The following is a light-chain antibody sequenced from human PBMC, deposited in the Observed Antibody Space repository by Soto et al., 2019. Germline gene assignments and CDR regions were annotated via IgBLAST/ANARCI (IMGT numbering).Light chain of an antibody. CDR1: QKILSY. CDR2: AAS. CDR3: IQSYSVPYT. J-gene: IGKJ2*01. V-gene: IGKV1-39*01. Sequence: DIQMTQAPSYLSASVGDTVTITCRASQKILSYLSWYQHKPGKAPYLVIYAASSRQSGVPSRFTGSVSGTDFALTISSLQTEDFATYYCIQSYSVPYTFGQGTKLEI.